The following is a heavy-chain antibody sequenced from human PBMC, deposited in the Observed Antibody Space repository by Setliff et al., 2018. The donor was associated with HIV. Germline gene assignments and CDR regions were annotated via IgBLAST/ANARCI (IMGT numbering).Heavy chain of an antibody. J-gene: IGHJ4*02. D-gene: IGHD3-10*01. V-gene: IGHV1-69-2*01. CDR2: IDPEDGET. CDR3: ATLLFRDSTDPYYRPPGDFPLYYFDY. CDR1: GYTLSEYY. Sequence: ASVKVSCKASGYTLSEYYMHWVQQAPGKGLEWMGRIDPEDGETLYAEKFRGRVTMTADMSTNTAYLELGSLRSEDTAVYYCATLLFRDSTDPYYRPPGDFPLYYFDYWAQGTLVTVS.